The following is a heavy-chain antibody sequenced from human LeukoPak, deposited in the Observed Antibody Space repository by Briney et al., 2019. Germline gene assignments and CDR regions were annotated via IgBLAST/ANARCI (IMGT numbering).Heavy chain of an antibody. Sequence: GASVKVSCKASGGTFSSYAISWVRQAPGQGLEWMGGIIPIFGTANYAQKFQGRVTITADESTSTAYMELRSLRSDDTAVYYCARDNPSLNYDFWSGSYYYGMDVWGQGTTVTVSS. D-gene: IGHD3-3*01. V-gene: IGHV1-69*13. CDR2: IIPIFGTA. CDR1: GGTFSSYA. J-gene: IGHJ6*02. CDR3: ARDNPSLNYDFWSGSYYYGMDV.